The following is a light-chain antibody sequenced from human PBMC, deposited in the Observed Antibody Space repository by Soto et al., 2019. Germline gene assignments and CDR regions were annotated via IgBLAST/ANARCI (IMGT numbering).Light chain of an antibody. CDR2: EVS. J-gene: IGLJ2*01. Sequence: QSALTQPPSMSGSPGQSVTISCTATSSDVGTYNRVSWYQQPPGTAPKLIIYEVSNRPSGVPDRFSGSKSGNTASLTISGLQAEDEADYYCSSYTDNTTHVLFGGGTKLTVL. CDR3: SSYTDNTTHVL. CDR1: SSDVGTYNR. V-gene: IGLV2-18*02.